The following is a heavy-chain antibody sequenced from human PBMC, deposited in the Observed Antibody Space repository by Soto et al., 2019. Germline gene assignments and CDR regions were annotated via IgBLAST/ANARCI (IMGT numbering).Heavy chain of an antibody. Sequence: AGGSLRLSCAASGFTFSSYAMHWVRQAPGKGLEWVAVISYDGSNKYYADSVKGRFTISRDNSKNTLYLQMNSLRAEDTAVYYCARDGSGYYYDSSGYYDYWGQGTLVTVSS. CDR1: GFTFSSYA. J-gene: IGHJ4*02. V-gene: IGHV3-30-3*01. CDR2: ISYDGSNK. CDR3: ARDGSGYYYDSSGYYDY. D-gene: IGHD3-22*01.